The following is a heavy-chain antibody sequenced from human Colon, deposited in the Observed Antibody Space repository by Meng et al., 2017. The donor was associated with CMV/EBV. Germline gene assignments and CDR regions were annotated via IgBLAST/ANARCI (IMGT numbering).Heavy chain of an antibody. V-gene: IGHV4-39*07. CDR2: IYYTGKT. CDR1: GDSIRRSSSYY. J-gene: IGHJ4*02. Sequence: ESLKISCTVSGDSIRRSSSYYWGWIRQPPGKGLEWIGSIYYTGKTYYSPSFESRVAISLDTSKNQFSLQLSPVTAADRAVYYCARESQDYYFDNWGQGMRVTVSS. CDR3: ARESQDYYFDN. D-gene: IGHD3/OR15-3a*01.